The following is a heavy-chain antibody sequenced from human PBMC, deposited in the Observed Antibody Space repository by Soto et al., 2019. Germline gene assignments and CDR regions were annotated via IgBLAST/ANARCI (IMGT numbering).Heavy chain of an antibody. CDR2: IYPGDSDT. Sequence: EVQLVQSGAEVKKPGESLKISCKGSGYSFTSYWIGWVRQMPGKGLEWMGIIYPGDSDTRYSPSFQGQVTISADKSISTAYLQWSSLKASDTAMYYCARQRFSGYDSHDAFDIWGQGTMVTVSS. CDR1: GYSFTSYW. V-gene: IGHV5-51*01. CDR3: ARQRFSGYDSHDAFDI. D-gene: IGHD5-12*01. J-gene: IGHJ3*02.